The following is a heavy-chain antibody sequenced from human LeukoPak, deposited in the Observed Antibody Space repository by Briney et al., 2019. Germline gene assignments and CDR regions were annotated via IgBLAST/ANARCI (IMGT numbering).Heavy chain of an antibody. CDR1: GFTFNSYG. D-gene: IGHD5-18*01. CDR2: IQYAGSDK. CDR3: AKGWDVDTAIDY. J-gene: IGHJ4*02. V-gene: IGHV3-30*02. Sequence: GGSLRLSCAASGFTFNSYGMHWVRQAPGKWLEWVAFIQYAGSDKYYADSVKGRFTISRDNSKNTLYLQMNSLRAEDTAVYYCAKGWDVDTAIDYWGQGTLVTVSS.